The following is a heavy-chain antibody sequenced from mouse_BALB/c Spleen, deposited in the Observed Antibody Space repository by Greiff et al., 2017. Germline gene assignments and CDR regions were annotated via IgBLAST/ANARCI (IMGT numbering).Heavy chain of an antibody. V-gene: IGHV5-12-2*01. CDR2: ISNGGGST. CDR3: ASIYFYYAMDY. D-gene: IGHD2-1*01. Sequence: EVKVEESGGGLVQPGGSLKLSCAASGFTFSSYTMSWVRQTPEKRLEWVAYISNGGGSTYYPDTVKGRFTISRDNAKNTLYLQMSSLKSEDTAMYYCASIYFYYAMDYWGQGTSVTVSS. J-gene: IGHJ4*01. CDR1: GFTFSSYT.